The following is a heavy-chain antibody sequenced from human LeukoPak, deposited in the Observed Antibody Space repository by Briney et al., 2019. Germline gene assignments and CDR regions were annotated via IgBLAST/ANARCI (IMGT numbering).Heavy chain of an antibody. D-gene: IGHD3-10*01. CDR1: GYTFTGYY. CDR2: INPNSGGT. CDR3: ARAQITMVRGVISY. J-gene: IGHJ4*02. V-gene: IGHV1-2*02. Sequence: GASVKVSCKASGYTFTGYYMHWVRQAPGQGLEWMGWINPNSGGTNYAQKFQGRVTMTRDTSISTAYMELSRLRSDDTAVYYCARAQITMVRGVISYWGQGTLVTVSS.